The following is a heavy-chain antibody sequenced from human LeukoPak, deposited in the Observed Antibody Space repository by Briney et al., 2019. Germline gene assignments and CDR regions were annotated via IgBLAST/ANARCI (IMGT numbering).Heavy chain of an antibody. CDR1: GFTFSNYW. J-gene: IGHJ4*02. Sequence: GGSLRLSRAASGFTFSNYWMSWVRQAPGKGLEWVANIKQDGSDIYYVDSVKGRFTISRDNAKNSLYLQMNSLRAEDTAVYYCTRSGTYVFDFWGQGTLVTVSS. D-gene: IGHD1-26*01. V-gene: IGHV3-7*01. CDR2: IKQDGSDI. CDR3: TRSGTYVFDF.